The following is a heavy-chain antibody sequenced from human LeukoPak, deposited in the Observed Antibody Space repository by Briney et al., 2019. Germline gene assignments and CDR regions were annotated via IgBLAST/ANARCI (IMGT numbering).Heavy chain of an antibody. D-gene: IGHD4-17*01. CDR3: ARSRNSHDYGDYYFDC. J-gene: IGHJ4*02. Sequence: ASVKVSCEASGNTFTGYYIHWVRQAPGQGLEWMGWINPNSGGTNYAQEFQDRVTMTRDTSISTAYMELRLRSDDTAVYYCARSRNSHDYGDYYFDCWGQGTLVTVSS. CDR2: INPNSGGT. CDR1: GNTFTGYY. V-gene: IGHV1-2*02.